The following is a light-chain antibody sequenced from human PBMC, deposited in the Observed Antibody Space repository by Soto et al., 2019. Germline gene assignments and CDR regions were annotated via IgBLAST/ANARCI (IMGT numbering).Light chain of an antibody. V-gene: IGKV3-15*01. CDR1: QSVNQK. J-gene: IGKJ5*01. Sequence: EIVLTQSPATLSVSPGERATLSCRASQSVNQKLGWYQQKPGKAPKLLIYVASNRATSIPARFRGSGSGTEYTLTISNLQAEDFAVYYCQQFNNWPHTFGQGTRLEI. CDR2: VAS. CDR3: QQFNNWPHT.